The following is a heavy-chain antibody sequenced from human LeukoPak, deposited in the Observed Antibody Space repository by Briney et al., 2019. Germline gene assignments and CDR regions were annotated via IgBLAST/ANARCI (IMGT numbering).Heavy chain of an antibody. D-gene: IGHD2-15*01. Sequence: GGSLRLSCAASGFTFSSYAMSWVRQAPGEGPEWLSAINNRGSSTYYAGSVKDRFTISRDNSENTLYLQMNSLRAEDTAVYYCASPEGCSGGSCYDRRFDYWGQGTLVTVSS. CDR3: ASPEGCSGGSCYDRRFDY. J-gene: IGHJ4*02. CDR2: INNRGSST. V-gene: IGHV3-23*01. CDR1: GFTFSSYA.